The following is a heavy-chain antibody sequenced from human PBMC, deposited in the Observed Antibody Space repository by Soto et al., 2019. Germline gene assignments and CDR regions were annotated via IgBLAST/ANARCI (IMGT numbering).Heavy chain of an antibody. D-gene: IGHD3-10*01. CDR3: AGRHYRYAFDI. V-gene: IGHV4-59*01. Sequence: QVQLQESGPGLVKPSETLSLTCTVSGGSISSYYWSWIRQPPGKGLEWIGYIYYSGSTNYNPSIKSRVTISGDTSKKPVSLKLSSVTAADTAVYYCAGRHYRYAFDIWGQGTMVTVSS. J-gene: IGHJ3*02. CDR1: GGSISSYY. CDR2: IYYSGST.